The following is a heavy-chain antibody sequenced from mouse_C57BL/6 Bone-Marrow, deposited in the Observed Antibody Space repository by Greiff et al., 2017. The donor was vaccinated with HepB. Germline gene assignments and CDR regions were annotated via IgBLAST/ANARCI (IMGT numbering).Heavy chain of an antibody. CDR2: IIYDGSN. CDR1: GYSITSGYY. CDR3: ARSTVVAHWYFDV. Sequence: EVQLVESGPGLVKPSQSLSLTCSVTGYSITSGYYWNWIRQFPGNKLEWMGYIIYDGSNNYNPSLKNRISITRNTSKNQFFLKLNSVTSEDTTTYYCARSTVVAHWYFDVWGTGTTVTVSS. D-gene: IGHD1-1*01. V-gene: IGHV3-6*01. J-gene: IGHJ1*03.